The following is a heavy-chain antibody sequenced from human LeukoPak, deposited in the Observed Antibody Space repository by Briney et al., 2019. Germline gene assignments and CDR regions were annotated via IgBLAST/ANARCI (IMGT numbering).Heavy chain of an antibody. V-gene: IGHV4-34*01. CDR3: ARGGGRYCSSTSCHLDY. Sequence: SETLSLTCAVYGESFSGYYWSWLRQPPGKGVEWIGDINHSGGTNCNPSLESRVTISVDTSKNQFSLKLSSVTAADTAVYYCARGGGRYCSSTSCHLDYWGQGTLVTVSS. CDR1: GESFSGYY. CDR2: INHSGGT. J-gene: IGHJ4*02. D-gene: IGHD2-2*01.